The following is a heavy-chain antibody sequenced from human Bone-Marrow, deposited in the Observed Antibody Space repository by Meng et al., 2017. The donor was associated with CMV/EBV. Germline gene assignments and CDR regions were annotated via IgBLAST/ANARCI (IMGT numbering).Heavy chain of an antibody. CDR1: GGTFSSYA. J-gene: IGHJ6*02. V-gene: IGHV1-69*10. Sequence: SVKVSCKASGGTFSSYAISWVRQAPGQGFEWMGGIIPILGIANYAQKFQGRVTITADKSTSTAYMELRSLRSDDTAVYYCASSTRPFYGMNVWGQGTTVTVSS. CDR3: ASSTRPFYGMNV. CDR2: IIPILGIA.